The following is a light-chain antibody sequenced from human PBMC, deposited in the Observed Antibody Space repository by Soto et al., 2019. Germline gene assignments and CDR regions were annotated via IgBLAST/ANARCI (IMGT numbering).Light chain of an antibody. V-gene: IGKV1-5*03. CDR2: TVS. CDR1: QSISNW. CDR3: QQFNSYWT. Sequence: DIHMSQSPSSLSASLGNTFTITCRASQSISNWLAWYQQKPRKAPNLLIYTVSNLGSGVPSRLSGSGSGTEFTLTISSLQPDDFATYYYQQFNSYWTFGQGTKLDIK. J-gene: IGKJ1*01.